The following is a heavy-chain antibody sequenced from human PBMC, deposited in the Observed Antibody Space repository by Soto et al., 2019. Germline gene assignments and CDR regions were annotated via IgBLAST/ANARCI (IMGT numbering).Heavy chain of an antibody. CDR1: GGTFSSYA. V-gene: IGHV1-69*13. CDR2: IIPIFGTA. D-gene: IGHD1-7*01. J-gene: IGHJ4*02. CDR3: ARLVLDWNLGWPFDY. Sequence: SVKVSCKASGGTFSSYAISWVRQAPGQELEWMGGIIPIFGTANYAQKFQGRVTITADESTSTAYMELSSLRSEDTAVYYCARLVLDWNLGWPFDYWGQGTLVTSPQ.